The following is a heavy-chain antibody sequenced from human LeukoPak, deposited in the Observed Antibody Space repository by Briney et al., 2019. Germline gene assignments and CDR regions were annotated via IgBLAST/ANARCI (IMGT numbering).Heavy chain of an antibody. Sequence: GGSLRLSCAASGFTFSSYGMHWVRQAPGKGLEWVAVISYDGSNKYYGDSVKGRFTISRDNSKNTLYLQMNSLRAEDTAVYYCAKDSAPYCSGGSCYGKLRDPDYYFDYWGQGTLVTVSS. CDR3: AKDSAPYCSGGSCYGKLRDPDYYFDY. V-gene: IGHV3-30*18. CDR1: GFTFSSYG. CDR2: ISYDGSNK. D-gene: IGHD2-15*01. J-gene: IGHJ4*02.